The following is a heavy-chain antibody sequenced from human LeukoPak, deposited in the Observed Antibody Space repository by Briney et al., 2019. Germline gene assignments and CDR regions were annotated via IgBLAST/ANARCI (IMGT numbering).Heavy chain of an antibody. Sequence: PSETLSLTYAVSGYSISSGYYWGWIRQPPGKGLEWIGSIYHSGSTYYDPSLKSRVTISVDTSKNQFSLKLSSVTAADTAVYYCARDGGIVATAYYYYYMDVWGKGTTVTVSS. V-gene: IGHV4-38-2*02. J-gene: IGHJ6*03. CDR1: GYSISSGYY. CDR3: ARDGGIVATAYYYYYMDV. D-gene: IGHD5-12*01. CDR2: IYHSGST.